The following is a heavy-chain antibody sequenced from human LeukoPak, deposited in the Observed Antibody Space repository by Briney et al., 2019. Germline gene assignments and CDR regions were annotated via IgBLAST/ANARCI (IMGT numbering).Heavy chain of an antibody. CDR2: IYYSGST. CDR3: ARRIAMVRGVIFSYFDY. CDR1: GGSISSSSYY. V-gene: IGHV4-39*07. J-gene: IGHJ4*02. Sequence: SETLSLTCTVSGGSISSSSYYWGWIRQPPGKGLEWIGSIYYSGSTYYNPSLKSRVTISVDTSKNQFSLKLSSVTAADTAVYYCARRIAMVRGVIFSYFDYWGQGTLVTVSS. D-gene: IGHD3-10*01.